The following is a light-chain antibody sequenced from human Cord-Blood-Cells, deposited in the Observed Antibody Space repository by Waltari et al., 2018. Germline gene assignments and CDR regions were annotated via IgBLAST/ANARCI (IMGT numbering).Light chain of an antibody. Sequence: DIQMTQSPSSLSASVGARVTITCRASQSISSYLNWYQQKPGKAPKLLIYAASSLQSGVPSRFSGSGSDTDFTLTISSLQPEDVATYYCQQSYSTLTFGGGTKVEIK. CDR3: QQSYSTLT. CDR1: QSISSY. V-gene: IGKV1-39*01. CDR2: AAS. J-gene: IGKJ4*01.